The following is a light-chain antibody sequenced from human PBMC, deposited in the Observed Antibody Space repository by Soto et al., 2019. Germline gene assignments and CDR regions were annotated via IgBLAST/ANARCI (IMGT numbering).Light chain of an antibody. CDR2: GAS. Sequence: VLSLSKRTLASPHGERTPRSCSASHSVRTSYLAWYQQKPAQAPRLLIYGASSRATAIPARFSGSGSGTDFTLTISSLEPEDFAVYYCQQRRNWPPPFAQGTRLE. J-gene: IGKJ5*01. CDR3: QQRRNWPPP. V-gene: IGKV3-11*01. CDR1: HSVRTSY.